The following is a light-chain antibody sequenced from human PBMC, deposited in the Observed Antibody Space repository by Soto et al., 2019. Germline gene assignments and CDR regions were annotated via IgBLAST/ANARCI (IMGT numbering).Light chain of an antibody. CDR1: QGISTW. J-gene: IGKJ1*01. Sequence: DIQMTQSPASVSASVGDRITIACRASQGISTWLAWYQQTPGKAPNLLIYAASNLQSGVPSRFSGRGSGTDFTLTISSLQPEDFATYYCLQAKTFPWTFGQGPKVDIK. V-gene: IGKV1-12*01. CDR2: AAS. CDR3: LQAKTFPWT.